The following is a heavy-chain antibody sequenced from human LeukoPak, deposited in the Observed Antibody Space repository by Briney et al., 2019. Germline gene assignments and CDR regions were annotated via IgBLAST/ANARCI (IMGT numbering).Heavy chain of an antibody. CDR3: ATGSGSYYWFDP. J-gene: IGHJ5*02. CDR1: GYTLTELS. V-gene: IGHV1-24*01. CDR2: FDPEDGET. Sequence: ASVKVSCKVSGYTLTELSMHWVRQAPGKGLEWMGGFDPEDGETIYAQKFQGRVTMTEDTSTDTAYMALSSLRSEDTAVYYCATGSGSYYWFDPWGQGTLVTVSS. D-gene: IGHD1-26*01.